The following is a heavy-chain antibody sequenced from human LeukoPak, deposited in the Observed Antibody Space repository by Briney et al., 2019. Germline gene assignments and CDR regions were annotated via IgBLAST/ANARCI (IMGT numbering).Heavy chain of an antibody. CDR1: GFTFSSYE. Sequence: GGSLRLSCAASGFTFSSYEMNWVRQAPGKGLEWLAFIRYDGSNTYYADSVKGRFTVSRDDSKNTLYLQMNSLRGDDTAVYYCAKDGTSYYYIYYWGQGTLVTVSS. D-gene: IGHD2/OR15-2a*01. CDR3: AKDGTSYYYIYY. J-gene: IGHJ4*02. CDR2: IRYDGSNT. V-gene: IGHV3-30*02.